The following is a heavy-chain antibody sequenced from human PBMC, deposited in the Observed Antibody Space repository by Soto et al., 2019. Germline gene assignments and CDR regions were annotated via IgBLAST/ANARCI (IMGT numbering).Heavy chain of an antibody. J-gene: IGHJ5*02. Sequence: ASVKVSCKASGYTFTGYYMHWVRQAPGQGLEWMGWINPNSGGTNYAQKFQGWVTMTRDTSISTAYMDLSRLRSDDTAVYYCARSPIAARPIRWFDPWGQGTLVTVSS. CDR1: GYTFTGYY. CDR3: ARSPIAARPIRWFDP. D-gene: IGHD6-6*01. CDR2: INPNSGGT. V-gene: IGHV1-2*04.